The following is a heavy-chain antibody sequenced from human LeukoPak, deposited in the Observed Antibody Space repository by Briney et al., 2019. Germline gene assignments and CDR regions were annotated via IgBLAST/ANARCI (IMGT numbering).Heavy chain of an antibody. D-gene: IGHD1-26*01. CDR3: ARGKWELSS. J-gene: IGHJ5*02. V-gene: IGHV4-39*07. CDR2: IYSSGTT. Sequence: SETLSLTCTVSADSIRISTYYWAWVRQPPGKGLEWIGSIYSSGTTYYNPSLKSQVSISLDTSKNQFSLKLSSVTAADTAVYYCARGKWELSSWGQGTLVTVSS. CDR1: ADSIRISTYY.